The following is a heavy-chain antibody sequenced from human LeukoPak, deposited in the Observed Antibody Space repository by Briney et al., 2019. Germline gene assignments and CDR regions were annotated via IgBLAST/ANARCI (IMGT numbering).Heavy chain of an antibody. CDR2: IVSGGST. J-gene: IGHJ4*02. CDR3: AKLGLKLGGDY. CDR1: GFTFTNYA. V-gene: IGHV3-23*01. D-gene: IGHD3-16*01. Sequence: GGSLRLSCAASGFTFTNYAMSWVRQAPGKGLEWVSTIVSGGSTYYADSVKGRFTISRDNSKNTLYLQMNSLRAEDTAVYYCAKLGLKLGGDYWGQGALVTVSS.